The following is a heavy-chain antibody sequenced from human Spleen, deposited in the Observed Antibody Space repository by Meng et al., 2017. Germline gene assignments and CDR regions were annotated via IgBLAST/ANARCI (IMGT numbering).Heavy chain of an antibody. CDR3: ARVGSMGGVQLVYATAPLDY. CDR1: GYTFMNYG. CDR2: ISTHNGIT. Sequence: ASVKVSCKASGYTFMNYGLSWVRQAPGQGLEWMGWISTHNGITKYAQKLQGRVAMTTDTSTSTAYMELRSLRSDDTAVYYCARVGSMGGVQLVYATAPLDYWGQGTLVTVSS. D-gene: IGHD2-8*01. J-gene: IGHJ4*02. V-gene: IGHV1-18*01.